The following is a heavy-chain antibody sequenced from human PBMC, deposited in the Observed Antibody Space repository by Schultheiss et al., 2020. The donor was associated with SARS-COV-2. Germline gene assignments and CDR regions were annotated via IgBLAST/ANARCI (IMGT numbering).Heavy chain of an antibody. CDR2: ISYDGSNK. J-gene: IGHJ3*02. Sequence: GGSLRLSCAASGFTFSDYGMHWVRQAPGKGLEWVAVISYDGSNKYYADSVKGRFTISRDNSKNTLYLQMNSLRAEDTAVYYCAKWPWEFYAFDIWGQGTMVTVSS. CDR3: AKWPWEFYAFDI. V-gene: IGHV3-30-3*02. CDR1: GFTFSDYG. D-gene: IGHD1-26*01.